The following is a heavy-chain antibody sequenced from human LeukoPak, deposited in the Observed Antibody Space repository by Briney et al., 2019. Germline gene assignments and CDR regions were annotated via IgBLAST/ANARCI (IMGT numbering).Heavy chain of an antibody. V-gene: IGHV1-69*04. D-gene: IGHD3-9*01. CDR3: ARDRHYDILTGSLFDY. CDR2: IIPILGIA. J-gene: IGHJ4*02. CDR1: GGTFSSYT. Sequence: SVKVSCKASGGTFSSYTISWVRQAPGQGLEWMGRIIPILGIANYAQKFQGRVTITADKSTSTAYMKLSSLRSEDTAVYYCARDRHYDILTGSLFDYWGQGTLVTVSS.